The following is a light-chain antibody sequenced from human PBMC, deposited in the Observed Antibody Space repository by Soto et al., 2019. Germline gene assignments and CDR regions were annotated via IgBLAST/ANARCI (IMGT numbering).Light chain of an antibody. V-gene: IGKV3-15*01. CDR2: GAS. CDR1: QGVSRK. Sequence: DIVMKKSPATLSVAPGERVTFSCRASQGVSRKLDWYPHKPGQAPRLPISGASTGATGIPARFSAIQYGTAGTLTIRSLQSEDGAIYYCQQYHPWPITFGGGTKVDTK. CDR3: QQYHPWPIT. J-gene: IGKJ4*01.